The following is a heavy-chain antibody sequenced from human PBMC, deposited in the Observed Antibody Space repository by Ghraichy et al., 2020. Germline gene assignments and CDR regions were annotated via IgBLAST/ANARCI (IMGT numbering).Heavy chain of an antibody. Sequence: GGSLRLSCAASGLTISNYWMTWVRQAPGKGLEWVANIKQDGSEIYYVDSVKGRFTISRDNTQGSLYLQMNSLRAEDTAVYYCASHDFGARHGVDVWGQGTTVTVSS. CDR2: IKQDGSEI. V-gene: IGHV3-7*03. D-gene: IGHD3/OR15-3a*01. J-gene: IGHJ6*02. CDR1: GLTISNYW. CDR3: ASHDFGARHGVDV.